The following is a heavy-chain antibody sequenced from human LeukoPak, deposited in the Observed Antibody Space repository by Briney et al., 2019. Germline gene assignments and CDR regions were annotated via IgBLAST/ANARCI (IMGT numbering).Heavy chain of an antibody. J-gene: IGHJ4*02. D-gene: IGHD6-13*01. CDR3: AIVMGYSSSWFDY. Sequence: GGSLGLSCAASGFTFSSYAMSWVRQAPGKGLEWVSAISGSGGSTYYADSVKGRFTISRDNSKNTLYLQMNSLRAEDTAVYYCAIVMGYSSSWFDYWGQGALVTVSS. CDR2: ISGSGGST. CDR1: GFTFSSYA. V-gene: IGHV3-23*01.